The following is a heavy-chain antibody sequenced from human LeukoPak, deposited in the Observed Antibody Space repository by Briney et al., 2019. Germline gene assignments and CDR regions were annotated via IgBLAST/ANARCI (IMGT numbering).Heavy chain of an antibody. D-gene: IGHD3-22*01. CDR3: ARGNYYDSSGYYHYYYYYGMDV. CDR2: INHSGST. CDR1: GGSFSGYY. J-gene: IGHJ6*02. V-gene: IGHV4-34*01. Sequence: SETLSLTCAVYGGSFSGYYWSWIRQPPGKGLEWIGEINHSGSTNYNPSLKSRVTISVDTSKNQFSLKLSSVTAADTAVHYCARGNYYDSSGYYHYYYYYGMDVWGQGTTVTVSS.